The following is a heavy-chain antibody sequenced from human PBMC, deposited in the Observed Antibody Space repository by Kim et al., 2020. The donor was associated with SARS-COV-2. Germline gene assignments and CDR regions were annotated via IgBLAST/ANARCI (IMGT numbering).Heavy chain of an antibody. Sequence: ASVKVSCKVSGYTLSELSIHWVRQVPGKGLEWMGGFDPEDGEIIYAQKFQGRVTMTETTSADTAYMELSSLRSEDTAFYYCATFPSSIVVAGLSYFDYWGQGTLVTVSS. J-gene: IGHJ4*02. CDR2: FDPEDGEI. D-gene: IGHD6-19*01. CDR3: ATFPSSIVVAGLSYFDY. V-gene: IGHV1-24*01. CDR1: GYTLSELS.